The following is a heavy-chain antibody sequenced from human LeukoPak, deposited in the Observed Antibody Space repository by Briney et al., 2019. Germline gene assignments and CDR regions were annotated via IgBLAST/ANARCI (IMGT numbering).Heavy chain of an antibody. CDR2: IYYSGST. J-gene: IGHJ4*02. V-gene: IGHV4-30-4*01. Sequence: PSQTLSLTCTVSGGSISSGDYYWSWIRQPPGKDLEWIGYIYYSGSTYYNPSLKSRVTISVDTSKNQFSLKLSSVTAADTAVYYCASIAAAGYYFDYWGQGTLVTVSS. CDR1: GGSISSGDYY. CDR3: ASIAAAGYYFDY. D-gene: IGHD6-13*01.